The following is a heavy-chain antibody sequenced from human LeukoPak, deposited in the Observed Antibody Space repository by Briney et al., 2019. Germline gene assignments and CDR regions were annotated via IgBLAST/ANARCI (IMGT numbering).Heavy chain of an antibody. V-gene: IGHV4-59*08. D-gene: IGHD3-9*01. J-gene: IGHJ4*02. Sequence: SETLSLTCTVSGGSISSYYWSWIRQPPGKGLEWIGYIYYSGSTNYNPSLKSRVTISVDTSKNQFSLKLSSVTAADTAVYYCAGSRYYDILTGYYLPLNWGQGTLVTVSS. CDR2: IYYSGST. CDR3: AGSRYYDILTGYYLPLN. CDR1: GGSISSYY.